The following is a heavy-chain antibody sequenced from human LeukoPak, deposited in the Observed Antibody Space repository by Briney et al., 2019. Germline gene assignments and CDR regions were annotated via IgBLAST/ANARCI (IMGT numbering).Heavy chain of an antibody. CDR3: AKCSTSAYTTGWCNWIDP. D-gene: IGHD6-19*01. V-gene: IGHV3-23*01. CDR1: GFTFTSDA. Sequence: GRSLRLSCEASGFTFTSDAMNWVRQAPGKGLEWVSSTVSRGTTQYADSVKGRFTVSRDTSKNTLYLQMNSLRADDTAVYYCAKCSTSAYTTGWCNWIDPWGQGTLVTVSS. CDR2: TVSRGTT. J-gene: IGHJ5*02.